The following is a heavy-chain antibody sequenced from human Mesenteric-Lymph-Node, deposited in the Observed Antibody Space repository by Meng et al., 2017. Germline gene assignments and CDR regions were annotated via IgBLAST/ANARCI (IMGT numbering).Heavy chain of an antibody. Sequence: SETLSLTCTVSGDSVTSNYHWGWIRQSPGKGLEWIGNIYTSGSTYYNPSLQSRISMSVDMSKNQFSLKLRSLTAADTAVYYCASDLGFWGQGTLVTVSS. CDR1: GDSVTSNYH. CDR2: IYTSGST. J-gene: IGHJ4*02. V-gene: IGHV4-39*07. CDR3: ASDLGF. D-gene: IGHD3-16*01.